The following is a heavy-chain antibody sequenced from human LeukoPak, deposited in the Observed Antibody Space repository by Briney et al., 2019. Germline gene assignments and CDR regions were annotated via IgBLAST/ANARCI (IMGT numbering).Heavy chain of an antibody. D-gene: IGHD6-19*01. Sequence: GGSLRLSCVASGFTFSNYAMHWVRQAPGKGLEWMSVIRFDGSSDYYADSVKGRFTISRDNSKNTLYLEMNSLRVEDTAVYYCARGPTSGWQRIDYWGQGTLVTVSS. V-gene: IGHV3-33*01. CDR3: ARGPTSGWQRIDY. CDR1: GFTFSNYA. J-gene: IGHJ4*02. CDR2: IRFDGSSD.